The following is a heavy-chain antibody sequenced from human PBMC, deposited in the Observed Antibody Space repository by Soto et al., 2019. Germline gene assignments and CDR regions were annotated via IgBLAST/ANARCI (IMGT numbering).Heavy chain of an antibody. V-gene: IGHV3-33*06. Sequence: QVQLVESGGGVVQPGRSLRLSCAASGFTFSSYGMHWVRQAPGKGLEWVAVIWYDGSNKYYADSVKGRFTISRDNSKSTLYLQMNSLRADDTAVYYCVKDRVESGLGEVDYWGQGTLVTVSS. CDR2: IWYDGSNK. J-gene: IGHJ4*02. CDR1: GFTFSSYG. D-gene: IGHD3-16*01. CDR3: VKDRVESGLGEVDY.